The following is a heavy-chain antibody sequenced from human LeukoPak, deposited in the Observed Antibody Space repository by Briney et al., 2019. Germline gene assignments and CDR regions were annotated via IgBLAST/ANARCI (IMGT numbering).Heavy chain of an antibody. V-gene: IGHV3-53*01. CDR1: GFTVSSKY. CDR2: IYSGGST. CDR3: AREAPGSWYFDL. D-gene: IGHD7-27*01. Sequence: PGGSLRLSCAASGFTVSSKYMSWVRQAPGKGLEWVSVIYSGGSTYYADSVKGRFTISRDNSKNTLYLQMNSLRAEDTAVYYCAREAPGSWYFDLWGRGTLVTVSS. J-gene: IGHJ2*01.